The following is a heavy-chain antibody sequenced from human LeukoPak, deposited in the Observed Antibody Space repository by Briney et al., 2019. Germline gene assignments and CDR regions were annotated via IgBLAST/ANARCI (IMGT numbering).Heavy chain of an antibody. CDR2: ITSYNGNT. CDR3: ARVRFGARDAFDI. CDR1: GYTFTSYG. Sequence: ASVKVSCKASGYTFTSYGISWVRQATGQGLEWMGWITSYNGNTSYAQKLQGRVTMTTGTSTSTAYMELRSLRSDDTAVYYCARVRFGARDAFDIWGQGTMVTVSS. D-gene: IGHD3-3*01. J-gene: IGHJ3*02. V-gene: IGHV1-18*01.